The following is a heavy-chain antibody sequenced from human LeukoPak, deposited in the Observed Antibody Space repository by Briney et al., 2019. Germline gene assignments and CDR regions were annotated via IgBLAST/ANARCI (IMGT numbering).Heavy chain of an antibody. CDR3: ARVGSYYFDY. D-gene: IGHD1-26*01. J-gene: IGHJ4*02. Sequence: SVKVSCKASGGTCSSYAISWVRQAPGQGLEWMGRIIPIFGTANYAQKFQGRVTITTDESTSTAYMELSSLRSEDTAVYYCARVGSYYFDYWGQGTLVTVSS. CDR1: GGTCSSYA. CDR2: IIPIFGTA. V-gene: IGHV1-69*05.